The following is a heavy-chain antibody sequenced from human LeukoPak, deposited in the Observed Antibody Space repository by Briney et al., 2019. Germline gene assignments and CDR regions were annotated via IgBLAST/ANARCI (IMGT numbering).Heavy chain of an antibody. V-gene: IGHV5-51*01. J-gene: IGHJ5*02. CDR3: ARGPRYCSSTSCYKESWFDP. CDR1: GYSFTSYW. CDR2: IYPGDSDT. D-gene: IGHD2-2*02. Sequence: GESLKISCKGSGYSFTSYWIGWVRQMPGKGLEWMGIIYPGDSDTRYSPSFQGQVTISADKSISTAYLQWSSLKASDTAMYYCARGPRYCSSTSCYKESWFDPWGQGTLVTVSS.